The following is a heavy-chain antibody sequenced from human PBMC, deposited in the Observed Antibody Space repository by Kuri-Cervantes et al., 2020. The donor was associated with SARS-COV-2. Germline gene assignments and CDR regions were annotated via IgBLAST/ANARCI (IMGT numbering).Heavy chain of an antibody. CDR1: GFTFSSYS. J-gene: IGHJ6*04. CDR2: ISSSSSYI. D-gene: IGHD3-10*01. Sequence: ETLSLTCAASGFTFSSYSMNWVRQAPGKGLGWVSSISSSSSYIYYADSVKGRFTISRDNAKNSLYLQMNSLRAEDTAVYYCARMELPMDVWGKGTTVTVSS. V-gene: IGHV3-21*01. CDR3: ARMELPMDV.